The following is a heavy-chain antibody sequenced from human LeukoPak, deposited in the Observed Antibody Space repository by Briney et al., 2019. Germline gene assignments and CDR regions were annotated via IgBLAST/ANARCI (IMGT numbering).Heavy chain of an antibody. D-gene: IGHD6-13*01. J-gene: IGHJ4*02. Sequence: GGSLRLSCAASGFTFSSYAMSWVRQAPGKGLEWVSAISGSGGSTYYADSVKGRFTISRDNSKNTLYLQMNSLRAEDTAVYYCAKDYNKIAAAGTGAFDYWGQGTLVTVSS. CDR3: AKDYNKIAAAGTGAFDY. V-gene: IGHV3-23*01. CDR1: GFTFSSYA. CDR2: ISGSGGST.